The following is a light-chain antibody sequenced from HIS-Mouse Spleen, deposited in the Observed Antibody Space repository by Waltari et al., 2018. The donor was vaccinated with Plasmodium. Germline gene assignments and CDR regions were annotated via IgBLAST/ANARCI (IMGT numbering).Light chain of an antibody. Sequence: SYALTQPPSVSVPPGQTARITCSGDALPKKYAYWYQQKSGQAPVLVIYEDSKRPSGIPVRFSGSSSGTRATLTISGAQVEDEADYYCYSTDSRGNHRVFGGGTKLTVL. J-gene: IGLJ3*02. CDR2: EDS. CDR1: ALPKKY. CDR3: YSTDSRGNHRV. V-gene: IGLV3-10*01.